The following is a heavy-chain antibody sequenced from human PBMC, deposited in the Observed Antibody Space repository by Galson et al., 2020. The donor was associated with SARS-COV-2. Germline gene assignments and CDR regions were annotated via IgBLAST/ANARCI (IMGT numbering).Heavy chain of an antibody. D-gene: IGHD3-22*01. Sequence: SVTVSCKASGGTFSSYTISWVRQAPGQGLEWMGRIIPILGIAHYAQKFQGRVTITADKSTSTAYMELSSLRSEDTAVYYCAAAECYYDSSGALNYYYDGMDVWGQGTTVTVSS. CDR1: GGTFSSYT. CDR3: AAAECYYDSSGALNYYYDGMDV. CDR2: IIPILGIA. J-gene: IGHJ6*02. V-gene: IGHV1-69*02.